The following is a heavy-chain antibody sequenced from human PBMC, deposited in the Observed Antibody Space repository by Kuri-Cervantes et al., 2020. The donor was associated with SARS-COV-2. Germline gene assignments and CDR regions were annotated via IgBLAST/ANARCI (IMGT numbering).Heavy chain of an antibody. Sequence: SETLSLTCTVSGGSISSSSYYWGWIRQPPGKGLEWIGSIYYSGSTNYNPSLKSRVTISVDTSKNQFSLKLSSVTAADTAVYYCARDLLLYYDGSGYHNWFDPWGQGTLVTVSS. CDR1: GGSISSSSYY. CDR3: ARDLLLYYDGSGYHNWFDP. D-gene: IGHD3-22*01. V-gene: IGHV4-39*07. CDR2: IYYSGST. J-gene: IGHJ5*02.